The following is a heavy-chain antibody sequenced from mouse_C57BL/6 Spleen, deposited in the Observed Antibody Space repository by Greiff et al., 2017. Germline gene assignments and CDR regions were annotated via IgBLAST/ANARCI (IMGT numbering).Heavy chain of an antibody. J-gene: IGHJ2*01. CDR3: ARKGVDY. Sequence: QVQLQQSGAELVRPGASVKLSCTASGYTFTDYYINWVKQRPGQGLEWIARIYPGSGNTYYNEKFKGRATLTAVTSSSPAYMQLSSLTSEDSAVYFGARKGVDYWGQGTTLTVSS. CDR1: GYTFTDYY. V-gene: IGHV1-76*01. CDR2: IYPGSGNT.